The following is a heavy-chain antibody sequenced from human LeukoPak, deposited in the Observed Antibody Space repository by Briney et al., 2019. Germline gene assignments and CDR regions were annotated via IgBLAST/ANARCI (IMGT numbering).Heavy chain of an antibody. J-gene: IGHJ4*02. V-gene: IGHV4-39*01. Sequence: SETLSLTCTVSGGSISSSSYYWGWIRQPPGKGLEWTGSTYYSGSTYYNPSLKSRVTISVDTSKDQFSLKLSSVTDADTAVYYCARHSISDIVVVPASYFDYWGQGTLVTVSS. CDR2: TYYSGST. CDR3: ARHSISDIVVVPASYFDY. D-gene: IGHD2-2*01. CDR1: GGSISSSSYY.